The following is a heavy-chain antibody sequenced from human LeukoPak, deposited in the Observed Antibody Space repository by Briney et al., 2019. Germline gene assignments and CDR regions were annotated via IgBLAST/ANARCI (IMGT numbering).Heavy chain of an antibody. CDR3: ARGDYGDYGGNWFDP. V-gene: IGHV4-34*01. CDR1: GGSFSGYY. D-gene: IGHD4-17*01. Sequence: SETLSLTCAVYGGSFSGYYWTWIRQPPGKGLEWIGEINHSGSTNYKPSLKSQVTISADMSKNQLSLKLSSVTAADTAVYYCARGDYGDYGGNWFDPWGQGTLVTVSS. J-gene: IGHJ5*02. CDR2: INHSGST.